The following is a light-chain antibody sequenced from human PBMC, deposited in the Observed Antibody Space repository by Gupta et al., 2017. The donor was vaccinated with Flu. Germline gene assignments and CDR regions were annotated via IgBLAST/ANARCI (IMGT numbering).Light chain of an antibody. CDR3: QQSDNNLSIT. CDR1: QSIRTS. CDR2: TAS. J-gene: IGKJ5*01. V-gene: IGKV1-39*01. Sequence: SSLSASVGDRVTIACRASQSIRTSLNWYKQKPGKAPKLLIYTASNWQSGVPSRFSGSGYGTDLTLTISRRQPEDFATYYCQQSDNNLSITFGQGTRLEIK.